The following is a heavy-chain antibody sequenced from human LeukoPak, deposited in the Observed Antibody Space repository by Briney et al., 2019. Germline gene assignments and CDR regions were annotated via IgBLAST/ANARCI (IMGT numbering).Heavy chain of an antibody. CDR3: AKRRSGHYSQTSYFDY. CDR1: GFSFSSYA. Sequence: PGGSLRLSCAASGFSFSSYALGWVRQAPGKGLEWVSFISGSGDNTYYADSVKGRFTISRDNNKNTVYLQMNWLRAEDTAIYFCAKRRSGHYSQTSYFDYWGQGALVTVSS. J-gene: IGHJ4*02. D-gene: IGHD2-15*01. CDR2: ISGSGDNT. V-gene: IGHV3-23*01.